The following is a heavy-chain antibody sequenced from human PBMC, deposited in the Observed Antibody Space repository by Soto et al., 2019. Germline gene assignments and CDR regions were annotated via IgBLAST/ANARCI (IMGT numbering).Heavy chain of an antibody. CDR2: IDWDDDK. Sequence: SGPTLVNPTQTLTLTCTFSGFSLSTSGMCVSWIRQPPGKALEWLAFIDWDDDKYYTTSLKTRLTISKDTSKNQVVLTMTNMDPVDTATYYCARTRYSGSDNSMDVWGQGTTVTV. D-gene: IGHD5-12*01. CDR3: ARTRYSGSDNSMDV. V-gene: IGHV2-70*01. J-gene: IGHJ6*02. CDR1: GFSLSTSGMC.